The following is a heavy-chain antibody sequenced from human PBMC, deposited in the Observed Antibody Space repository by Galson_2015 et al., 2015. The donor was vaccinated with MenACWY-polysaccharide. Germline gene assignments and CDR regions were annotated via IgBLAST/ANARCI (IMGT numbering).Heavy chain of an antibody. CDR1: GASVSSGSDF. Sequence: SEPLSLTCAVSGASVSSGSDFWTWIRQSPGQGLEWIAYIHYSGTATYNPPLRSRITISLDTSKNQFSLRLTSVTAADTAMYYCARIPRAVAATWGFFDNWGQGILVTVSS. D-gene: IGHD6-19*01. V-gene: IGHV4-61*01. CDR2: IHYSGTA. CDR3: ARIPRAVAATWGFFDN. J-gene: IGHJ4*02.